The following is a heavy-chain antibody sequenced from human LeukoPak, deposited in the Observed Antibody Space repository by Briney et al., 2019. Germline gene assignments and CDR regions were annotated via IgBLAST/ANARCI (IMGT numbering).Heavy chain of an antibody. CDR3: ARDQQYGSGSYPDY. D-gene: IGHD3-10*01. CDR2: INPNSGGT. Sequence: ASVKVSCKASGHTFTGYYMHWVRQAPGQGLEWMGWINPNSGGTNYAQKFQGRVTMTRDTSIGTAYMELSRLRSDDTAVYYCARDQQYGSGSYPDYWGQGTLVTVSS. J-gene: IGHJ4*02. CDR1: GHTFTGYY. V-gene: IGHV1-2*02.